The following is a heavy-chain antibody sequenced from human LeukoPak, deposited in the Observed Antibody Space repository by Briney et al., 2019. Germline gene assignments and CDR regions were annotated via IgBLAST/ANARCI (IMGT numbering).Heavy chain of an antibody. J-gene: IGHJ4*02. CDR2: ISGSGGST. D-gene: IGHD5-18*01. V-gene: IGHV3-23*01. CDR1: GFTFSSYA. Sequence: GGSLRLSCAASGFTFSSYAMSWVRQAPGKGLEWVSAISGSGGSTYYADSVKGRFTISRDNSKITLYLQMNSLRAEDTAVYYCARPDTAMVLVDYWGQGTLVTVSS. CDR3: ARPDTAMVLVDY.